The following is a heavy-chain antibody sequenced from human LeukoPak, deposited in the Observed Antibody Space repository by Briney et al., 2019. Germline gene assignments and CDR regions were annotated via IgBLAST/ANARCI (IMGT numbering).Heavy chain of an antibody. CDR3: ARGLRYDILPGPSWFDP. Sequence: SETLSLTCAVYGGSFSGYYWSWIRQPPGKGLEWIGEINHSGSTNYNPSLKSRATIPVDTSKNQFSLKLSSVTAADTAVYYCARGLRYDILPGPSWFDPWGQGTLVTVSS. J-gene: IGHJ5*02. CDR1: GGSFSGYY. V-gene: IGHV4-34*01. D-gene: IGHD3-9*01. CDR2: INHSGST.